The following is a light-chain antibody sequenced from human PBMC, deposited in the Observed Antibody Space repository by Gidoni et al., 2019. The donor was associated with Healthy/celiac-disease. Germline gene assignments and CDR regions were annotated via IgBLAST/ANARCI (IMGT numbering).Light chain of an antibody. CDR3: QQYYSYPPT. Sequence: AIRITQSPSSLSASTGDRVTITCRASQGISIYLAWYQQKPGKAPKLLIYAASTLQSGVPSRFSGSGSGTDFTLTISCLQSEDFATYYCQQYYSYPPTFGQGTKVEIK. CDR1: QGISIY. V-gene: IGKV1-8*01. J-gene: IGKJ1*01. CDR2: AAS.